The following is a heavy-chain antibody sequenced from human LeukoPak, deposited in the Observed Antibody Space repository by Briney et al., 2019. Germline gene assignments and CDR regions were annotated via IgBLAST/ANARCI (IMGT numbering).Heavy chain of an antibody. CDR3: VRGLDYFDY. Sequence: GGSLRLSCAASGFIFSNYAMGWGRQAPGKGLEWVSSITGSGGNTYYADSVKGRFTFSRDNSKNTLHLQMNSLRAEDTAVYYCVRGLDYFDYWGQRTLVTVSS. D-gene: IGHD6-6*01. V-gene: IGHV3-23*01. J-gene: IGHJ4*02. CDR2: ITGSGGNT. CDR1: GFIFSNYA.